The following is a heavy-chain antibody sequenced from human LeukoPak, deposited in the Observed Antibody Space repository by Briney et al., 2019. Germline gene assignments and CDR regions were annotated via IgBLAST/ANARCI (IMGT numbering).Heavy chain of an antibody. D-gene: IGHD3-3*01. CDR2: IYPGDSET. V-gene: IGHV5-51*01. J-gene: IGHJ4*02. Sequence: GESLQISFKGSGNPFTNYWIGWVRQLPGKGLEWMGIIYPGDSETRYSPSFQGQVTMSVDKSSSTAYLQWATLKASDTAIYFCARLSTRLLDHWGQGTRVTVSS. CDR1: GNPFTNYW. CDR3: ARLSTRLLDH.